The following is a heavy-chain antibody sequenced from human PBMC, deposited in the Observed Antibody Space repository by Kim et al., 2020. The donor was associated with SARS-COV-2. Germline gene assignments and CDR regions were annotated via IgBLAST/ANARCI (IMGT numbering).Heavy chain of an antibody. CDR3: ARDGQTYGDLGHVGY. J-gene: IGHJ4*02. Sequence: GGSLRLSCAASGFTFSSYAMHWVRQAPGKGLEWVAVISYDGSNKYYADSVKGRFTISRDNSKNTLYLQMNSLRAEDTAVYYCARDGQTYGDLGHVGYWGQGTLVTVSS. D-gene: IGHD4-17*01. CDR2: ISYDGSNK. V-gene: IGHV3-30-3*01. CDR1: GFTFSSYA.